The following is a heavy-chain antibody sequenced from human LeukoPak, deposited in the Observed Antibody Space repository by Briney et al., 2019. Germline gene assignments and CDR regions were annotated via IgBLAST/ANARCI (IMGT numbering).Heavy chain of an antibody. V-gene: IGHV4-39*01. CDR2: IYYSGST. CDR3: ARTPYYDYVRGSYRYELYYFDY. J-gene: IGHJ4*02. CDR1: GGSISSSSYY. Sequence: SETLSLTCTVSGGSISSSSYYWGWIRQPPGKDLESLGSIYYSGSTFYNPSLKSRVIISVDTSKNQFSLKLSSVTAAETAVYYCARTPYYDYVRGSYRYELYYFDYWGQGTLVTVSS. D-gene: IGHD3-16*02.